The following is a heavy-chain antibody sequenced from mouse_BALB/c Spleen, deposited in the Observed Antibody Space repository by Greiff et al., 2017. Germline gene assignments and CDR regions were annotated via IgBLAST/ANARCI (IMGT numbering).Heavy chain of an antibody. CDR3: TYYYGSSYWYFDV. CDR1: GYTFTSYW. Sequence: SGTVLARPGASVKMSCKASGYTFTSYWMHWVKQRPGQGLEWIGAIYPGNSDTSYNQKFKGKAKLTAVTSTSTAYMELSSLTNEDSAVYYCTYYYGSSYWYFDVWGAGTTVTVSS. CDR2: IYPGNSDT. D-gene: IGHD1-1*01. V-gene: IGHV1-5*01. J-gene: IGHJ1*01.